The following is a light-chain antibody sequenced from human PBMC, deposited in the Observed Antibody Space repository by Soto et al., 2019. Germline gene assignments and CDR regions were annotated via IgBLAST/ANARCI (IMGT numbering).Light chain of an antibody. CDR1: QSISSW. CDR2: KAS. V-gene: IGKV1-5*03. Sequence: DIQMTQSPSTLSASVGDRVIITCRDSQSISSWLAWYQQKPGKAPKLLIYKASSLESGVPSRFSGSGSGTEFTLTISSLQPDDFATYFCQQYSGYPFTFGPGTKVDIK. J-gene: IGKJ3*01. CDR3: QQYSGYPFT.